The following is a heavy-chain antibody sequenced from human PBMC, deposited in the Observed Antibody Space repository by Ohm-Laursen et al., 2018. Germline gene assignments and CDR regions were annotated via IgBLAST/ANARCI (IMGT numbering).Heavy chain of an antibody. J-gene: IGHJ4*02. CDR2: ISDSGDST. CDR3: AKIPTD. CDR1: GFTFSSYA. Sequence: SLRLSCSAFGFTFSSYAMSWVRQAPGKGLQWVSAISDSGDSTYYADSVKGRFTISRDNSKNTLYLQMNSLRAEDTALYYCAKIPTDWGQGTLVTVSS. V-gene: IGHV3-23*01. D-gene: IGHD1-26*01.